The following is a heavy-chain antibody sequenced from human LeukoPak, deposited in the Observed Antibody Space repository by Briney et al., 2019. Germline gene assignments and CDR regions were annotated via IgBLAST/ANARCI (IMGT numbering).Heavy chain of an antibody. CDR2: FDPEDGET. CDR1: GYTLTELS. J-gene: IGHJ4*02. CDR3: ATDGVRRVIIGAMDY. Sequence: ASVKVSCKVSGYTLTELSMHWVRQAPGQGLEWMGGFDPEDGETIYAQKFQGRVTMSEDTSTDTAYMELSSLRSEDTAVYYCATDGVRRVIIGAMDYWGQGTLVTVSS. V-gene: IGHV1-24*01. D-gene: IGHD3-10*01.